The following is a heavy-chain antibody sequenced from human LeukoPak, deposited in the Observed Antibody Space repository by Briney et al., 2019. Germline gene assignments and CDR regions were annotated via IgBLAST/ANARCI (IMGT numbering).Heavy chain of an antibody. Sequence: GGTLRLSCAASGFTFSSYGMSWVRQAPGKGLEWVSAISGSGGSTYYADSVKGRFTISRDNSKNTLYLQMNSLRAEDTAVYYCAKDRVPITIFVRGFDPWGQGTLVTVSS. CDR3: AKDRVPITIFVRGFDP. V-gene: IGHV3-23*01. D-gene: IGHD3-9*01. CDR1: GFTFSSYG. CDR2: ISGSGGST. J-gene: IGHJ5*02.